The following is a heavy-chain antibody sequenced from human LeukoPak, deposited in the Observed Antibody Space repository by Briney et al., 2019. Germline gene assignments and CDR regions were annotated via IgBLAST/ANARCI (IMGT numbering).Heavy chain of an antibody. V-gene: IGHV5-51*01. CDR1: GSNFTNYW. J-gene: IGHJ4*02. CDR3: ARREGGWHLDY. CDR2: IYPGDSDT. D-gene: IGHD6-19*01. Sequence: PGASLQISCEGAGSNFTNYWIGWGRQLPGKGLEWMGIIYPGDSDTRYSPSFQGQVTISADKSISTAYLQWSSLKASDTAMYYCARREGGWHLDYGGQGTLVTVSS.